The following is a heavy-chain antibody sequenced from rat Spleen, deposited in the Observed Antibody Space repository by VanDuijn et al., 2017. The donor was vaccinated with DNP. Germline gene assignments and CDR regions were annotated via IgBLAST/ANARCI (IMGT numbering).Heavy chain of an antibody. CDR1: GFTFSDYY. J-gene: IGHJ1*01. Sequence: EVQLVESGGGLVQPGRSLKLSCAASGFTFSDYYMAWVRQAPTKGLEWVAYIRYDGGSTYYGDSVKGRFTVSRDNAESTLYLQMNSLRSEDTATYYCARGSGSYYWYFDFWGPGTMVTVSS. V-gene: IGHV5-22*01. CDR2: IRYDGGST. CDR3: ARGSGSYYWYFDF. D-gene: IGHD5-1*01.